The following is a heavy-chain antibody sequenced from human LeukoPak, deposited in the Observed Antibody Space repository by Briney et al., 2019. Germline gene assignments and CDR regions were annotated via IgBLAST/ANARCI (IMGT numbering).Heavy chain of an antibody. CDR2: ISRNGGSI. D-gene: IGHD5-12*01. CDR1: GFTFDSYA. J-gene: IGHJ6*02. V-gene: IGHV3-64*01. CDR3: ARGGRGHDFSPNYYYGLDV. Sequence: GGSLRLSCAVSGFTFDSYAMHWVRQAPGKGLEYVSAISRNGGSIFYANSVKGRFTISRDNSKITLYLQMGSLRAEDTAVYYCARGGRGHDFSPNYYYGLDVWGQGTTVTVSS.